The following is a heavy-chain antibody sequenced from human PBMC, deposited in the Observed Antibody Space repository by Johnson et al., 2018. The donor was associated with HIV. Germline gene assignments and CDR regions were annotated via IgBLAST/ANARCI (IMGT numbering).Heavy chain of an antibody. CDR2: ISYDGSNK. CDR3: AKGLWGGMLLRAFDI. Sequence: WVVVISYDGSNKYYADSVKGRFTISRDNSNNTLFLQMNSLRAEDTAIYYCAKGLWGGMLLRAFDIWGQGTMVTVSS. J-gene: IGHJ3*02. D-gene: IGHD2-15*01. V-gene: IGHV3-30*18.